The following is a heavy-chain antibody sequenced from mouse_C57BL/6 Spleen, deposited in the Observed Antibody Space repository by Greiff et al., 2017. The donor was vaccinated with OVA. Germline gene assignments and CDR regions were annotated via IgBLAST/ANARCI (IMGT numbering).Heavy chain of an antibody. CDR1: GYTFTSYW. Sequence: QVQLKQPGAELVKPGASVKLSCKASGYTFTSYWMQWVKQRPGQGLEWIGEIDPSDSYTNYNQKFKGKATLTVDTSSSTAYMQLSSLTSEDSAVYYCARKGYYDYDDAMDYWGQGTSVTVSS. CDR2: IDPSDSYT. V-gene: IGHV1-50*01. CDR3: ARKGYYDYDDAMDY. J-gene: IGHJ4*01. D-gene: IGHD2-4*01.